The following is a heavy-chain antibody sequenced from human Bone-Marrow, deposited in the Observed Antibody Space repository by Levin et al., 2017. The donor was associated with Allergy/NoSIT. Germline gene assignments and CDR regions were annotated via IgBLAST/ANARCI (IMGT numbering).Heavy chain of an antibody. V-gene: IGHV3-66*01. J-gene: IGHJ3*02. CDR1: GFTVSSNY. Sequence: GESLKISCAASGFTVSSNYMSWVRQAPGKGLEWVSVIYSGGSTYYADSVKGRFTISRDNSKNTLYLQMNSLRAEDTAVYYCARDQGDAFDIWGQGTMVTVSS. CDR3: ARDQGDAFDI. CDR2: IYSGGST.